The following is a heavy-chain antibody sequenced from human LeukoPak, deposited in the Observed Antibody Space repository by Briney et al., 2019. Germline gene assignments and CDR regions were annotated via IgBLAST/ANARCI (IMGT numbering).Heavy chain of an antibody. CDR2: INTITGNP. CDR1: GYTFTNYA. V-gene: IGHV7-4-1*02. D-gene: IGHD3-22*01. CDR3: VRTLYDSSGYFNY. J-gene: IGHJ4*02. Sequence: GASVKVSCKASGYTFTNYAMNWVRQAPGQGLEWMGWINTITGNPAYAQGFTGRFVFSLDTSFSTTYLQISSLQADDTAVYYCVRTLYDSSGYFNYWGQGTLVTVSS.